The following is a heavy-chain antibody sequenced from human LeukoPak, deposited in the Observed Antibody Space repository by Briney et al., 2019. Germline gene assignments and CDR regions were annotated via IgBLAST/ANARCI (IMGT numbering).Heavy chain of an antibody. CDR3: ARVSHTKKREGYCSGGSCGYYYYMDV. V-gene: IGHV1-2*06. Sequence: GGSMKVSCKASGYTFKGYYMHWVRQDPGQGLEWMGRINPNSGGTNYAEKFQGRVTMPRDTSISTAYMELRRLTSADTAVYYCARVSHTKKREGYCSGGSCGYYYYMDVWGKGTTVTVSS. J-gene: IGHJ6*03. CDR2: INPNSGGT. D-gene: IGHD2-15*01. CDR1: GYTFKGYY.